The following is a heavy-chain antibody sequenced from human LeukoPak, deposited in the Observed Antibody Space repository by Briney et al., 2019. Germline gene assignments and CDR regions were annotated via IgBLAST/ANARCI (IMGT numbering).Heavy chain of an antibody. V-gene: IGHV7-4-1*02. CDR1: GYTFTNYD. J-gene: IGHJ3*02. CDR2: INTNTGNS. CDR3: AREYGDNVWMTYRSDGFDI. Sequence: ASVKVSCKTSGYTFTNYDIIWVRQAPGQGPGWMGWINTNTGNSRYAQNFTGRFVFSVDIAVSTAYLEISGLKAEDIAVYYCAREYGDNVWMTYRSDGFDIWGQGTTVTVSS. D-gene: IGHD3-16*02.